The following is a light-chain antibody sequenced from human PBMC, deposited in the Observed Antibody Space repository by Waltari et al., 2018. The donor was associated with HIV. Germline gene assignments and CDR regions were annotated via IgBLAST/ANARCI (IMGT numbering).Light chain of an antibody. CDR3: QVWDGTTAYYV. Sequence: SYELSQPPSVSVALGQTARITCGGDDIGSKNVHWYRQKPGQAPVLVISRDNNRPSGIPERFSGSNSGDTATLTISRAQAGDEADYYCQVWDGTTAYYVFATGTKVTVL. V-gene: IGLV3-9*01. CDR2: RDN. CDR1: DIGSKN. J-gene: IGLJ1*01.